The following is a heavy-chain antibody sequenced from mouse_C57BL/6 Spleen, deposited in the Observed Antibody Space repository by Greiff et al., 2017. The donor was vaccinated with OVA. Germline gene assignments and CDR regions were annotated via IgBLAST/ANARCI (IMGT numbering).Heavy chain of an antibody. D-gene: IGHD2-2*01. CDR2: ILPGSGST. CDR1: GYTFTGYW. Sequence: VQLQQSGAELMKPGASVKLSCKATGYTFTGYWIEWVKQRPGHGLEWIGEILPGSGSTNYTEKFKGKATFTADTSSNTAYMQLSSLTTEDSAIYYCASVIYYGYEDYAMDYWGQGTSVTVSS. J-gene: IGHJ4*01. CDR3: ASVIYYGYEDYAMDY. V-gene: IGHV1-9*01.